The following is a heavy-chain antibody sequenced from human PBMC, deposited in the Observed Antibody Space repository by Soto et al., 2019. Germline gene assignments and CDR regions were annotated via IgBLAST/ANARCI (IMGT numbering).Heavy chain of an antibody. CDR1: GVSISSGNW. J-gene: IGHJ4*02. CDR2: IFHDGTA. Sequence: SETLSLTCAVSGVSISSGNWWAWVRQTPQRGLEYIGEIFHDGTANYYPSFERRVAISVDTSKNQFSLKLTSVTAADTAIYFCARLVYDTRLNYMYFDFWGQGALVTAPQ. D-gene: IGHD3-10*01. CDR3: ARLVYDTRLNYMYFDF. V-gene: IGHV4-4*02.